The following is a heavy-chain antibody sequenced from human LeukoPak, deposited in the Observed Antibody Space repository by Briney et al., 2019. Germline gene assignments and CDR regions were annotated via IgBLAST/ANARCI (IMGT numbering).Heavy chain of an antibody. CDR2: IYTSGST. Sequence: PSETLSLTCAVSGGSISSGGYSWSWIRQPAGKGLEWIGRIYTSGSTNYNPSLKSRVTMSVDTSKNQFSLKLTSVTAADTAMYYCARDSWQWFLPDYWGQGTLVTVSS. J-gene: IGHJ4*02. CDR3: ARDSWQWFLPDY. D-gene: IGHD3-22*01. CDR1: GGSISSGGYS. V-gene: IGHV4-61*02.